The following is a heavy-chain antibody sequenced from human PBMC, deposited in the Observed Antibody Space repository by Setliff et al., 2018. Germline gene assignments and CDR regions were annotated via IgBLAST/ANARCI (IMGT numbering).Heavy chain of an antibody. D-gene: IGHD6-13*01. J-gene: IGHJ4*02. CDR1: AFTFSSYS. Sequence: GGSLRLSCAASAFTFSSYSMNWVRQAPGKGLEWVSSISSSSSYTYYADSVKGRFTISRDNAKNSLYLQMNSLRAEDTAVYYCASRTISHAYSGSYPPNYWGQGTLVTVSS. V-gene: IGHV3-21*01. CDR3: ASRTISHAYSGSYPPNY. CDR2: ISSSSSYT.